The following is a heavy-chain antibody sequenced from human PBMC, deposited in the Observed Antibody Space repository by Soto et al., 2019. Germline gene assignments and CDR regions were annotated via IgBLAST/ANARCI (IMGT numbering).Heavy chain of an antibody. Sequence: ASVKVSCKASGYTFTKYALHWVRRAPGQGLEWMGWINAGNGNTKYSQKFQGRVTITRDTSASTSYMQLSSLRSEDTAVYYCARGEGYCSGGTCYRWFDPWGQGTLVTVSS. J-gene: IGHJ5*02. D-gene: IGHD2-15*01. CDR2: INAGNGNT. V-gene: IGHV1-3*01. CDR3: ARGEGYCSGGTCYRWFDP. CDR1: GYTFTKYA.